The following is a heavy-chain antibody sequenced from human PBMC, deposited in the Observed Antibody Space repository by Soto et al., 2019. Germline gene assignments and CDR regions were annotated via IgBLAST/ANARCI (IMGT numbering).Heavy chain of an antibody. Sequence: SXTLSLTCAVDGGSFSGYYCTWIRQPPGTGLEWIGEINHSGSTNYNPSLKSRVXXXXDTSKNQFSLKLTSVTAADTAVYYCARDKITGLFDYWGQETLVTVS. CDR3: ARDKITGLFDY. J-gene: IGHJ4*02. V-gene: IGHV4-34*01. CDR2: INHSGST. D-gene: IGHD2-8*02. CDR1: GGSFSGYY.